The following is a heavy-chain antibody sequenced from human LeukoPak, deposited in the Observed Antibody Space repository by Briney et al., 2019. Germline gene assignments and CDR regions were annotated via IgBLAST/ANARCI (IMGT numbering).Heavy chain of an antibody. CDR2: IYPNNGAT. CDR1: GYTFSGTGWY. CDR3: ARDGPAQMVDFDY. J-gene: IGHJ4*02. D-gene: IGHD3-10*01. V-gene: IGHV1-2*02. Sequence: ASVKVSCKASGYTFSGTGWYLYWLRQAPGQGLECMGWIYPNNGATAYAQKFQGRVAMTRDTSITTAYMELSRLRPDDTAVYYRARDGPAQMVDFDYWGQGTLVTVSS.